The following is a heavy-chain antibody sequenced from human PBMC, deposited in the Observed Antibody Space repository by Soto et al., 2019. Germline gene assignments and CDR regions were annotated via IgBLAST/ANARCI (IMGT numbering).Heavy chain of an antibody. V-gene: IGHV4-30-4*01. CDR2: IYYSGST. J-gene: IGHJ6*02. CDR3: ARVNCGGDCYSFLYYYYGMDV. Sequence: SETLSLTCTVSGGSISIGDYYWSWIRQPPGKGLEWIGYIYYSGSTYYNPSLKSRVTISVDTSKNQFSLKLSSVTAADTAVYYCARVNCGGDCYSFLYYYYGMDVWGQGTTVTVSS. D-gene: IGHD2-21*02. CDR1: GGSISIGDYY.